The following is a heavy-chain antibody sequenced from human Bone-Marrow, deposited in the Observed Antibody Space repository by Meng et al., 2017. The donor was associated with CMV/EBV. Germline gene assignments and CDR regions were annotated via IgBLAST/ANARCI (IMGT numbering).Heavy chain of an antibody. D-gene: IGHD3-16*02. V-gene: IGHV3-33*06. CDR3: AKDVTFGGVIVLCGMDV. CDR2: IWYDGSNK. Sequence: SLKISCAASGFTFSSYGMHWVCQAPGKGLEWVEVIWYDGSNKYYADSVKGRFTISRDNSKNTLYLQMNSLRAEDTAVYYCAKDVTFGGVIVLCGMDVWGQGTTVTVSS. J-gene: IGHJ6*01. CDR1: GFTFSSYG.